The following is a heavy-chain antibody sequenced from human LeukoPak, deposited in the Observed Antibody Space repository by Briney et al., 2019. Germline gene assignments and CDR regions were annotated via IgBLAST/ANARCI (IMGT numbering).Heavy chain of an antibody. CDR2: IKEDGSEK. J-gene: IGHJ3*02. Sequence: GGSLRLSCAASGLTFSKSWMSWVRQAPGQGLEWVAAIKEDGSEKDYVDSVKGRFTISRDNAKNSLYLQMNSLRAGDTAVYYCARGSKNDLISGDAFDIWGQGTMVTVSS. CDR1: GLTFSKSW. V-gene: IGHV3-7*01. D-gene: IGHD3-16*01. CDR3: ARGSKNDLISGDAFDI.